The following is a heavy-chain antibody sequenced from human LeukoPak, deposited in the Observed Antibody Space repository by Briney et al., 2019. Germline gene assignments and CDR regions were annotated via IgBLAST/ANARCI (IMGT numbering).Heavy chain of an antibody. CDR1: GFTFGPYT. CDR2: INPNSGGT. Sequence: GGSLRLSCAASGFTFGPYTMNWVRQAPGKGLEWMGWINPNSGGTNYAQKFQGRVTMTRDTSISTAYMELSRLRSDDTAVYYCARDSWGPTDYWGQGTLVTVSS. J-gene: IGHJ4*02. V-gene: IGHV1-2*02. D-gene: IGHD7-27*01. CDR3: ARDSWGPTDY.